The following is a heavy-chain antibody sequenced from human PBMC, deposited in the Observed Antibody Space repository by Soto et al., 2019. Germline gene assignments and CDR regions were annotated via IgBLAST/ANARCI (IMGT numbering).Heavy chain of an antibody. CDR1: GFTFSDYY. V-gene: IGHV3-11*06. J-gene: IGHJ6*02. D-gene: IGHD5-12*01. CDR2: ISSSSGST. CDR3: ARDRGGYDRLYYYHGMDV. Sequence: GGSLRLSCAASGFTFSDYYMSWIRQAPGKGLEYISYISSSSGSTNYADFVKGRFTISRDNAKNSLYLQMSSLRAEDTAVYYCARDRGGYDRLYYYHGMDVWGQGTTVTVSS.